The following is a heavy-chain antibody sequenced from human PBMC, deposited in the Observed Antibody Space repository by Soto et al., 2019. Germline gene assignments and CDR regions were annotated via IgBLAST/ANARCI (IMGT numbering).Heavy chain of an antibody. D-gene: IGHD3-3*02. CDR1: GYRFTSYW. V-gene: IGHV5-10-1*01. CDR3: AFLDTSLDFDF. Sequence: GESLKISCKGSGYRFTSYWISWVRQMPGKGLEWMGRIDPSNSYTHYSPSFHGHVTISADNSISTVYLQWSNLRASDTAIYYCAFLDTSLDFDFWGQGTLVTVSS. J-gene: IGHJ4*02. CDR2: IDPSNSYT.